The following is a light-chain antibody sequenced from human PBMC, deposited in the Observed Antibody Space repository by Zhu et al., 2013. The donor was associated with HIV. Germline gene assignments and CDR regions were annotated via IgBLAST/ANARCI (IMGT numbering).Light chain of an antibody. CDR3: CSYAGYSTYV. Sequence: QSALTQPASVSGSPGQSITISCTGTSSDVGSYNLVSWYKQHPGKAPKLLIYEGSKRPSGLSNRFSGSKSGNTASLTISGLQAEDEADYYCCSYAGYSTYVFGTGTEVTVL. V-gene: IGLV2-23*01. J-gene: IGLJ1*01. CDR1: SSDVGSYNL. CDR2: EGS.